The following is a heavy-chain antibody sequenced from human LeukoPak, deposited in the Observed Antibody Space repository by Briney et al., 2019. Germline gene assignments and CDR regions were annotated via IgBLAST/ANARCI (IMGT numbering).Heavy chain of an antibody. CDR2: IYYSGST. CDR3: ASPRSRAKYFQH. V-gene: IGHV4-39*01. D-gene: IGHD5/OR15-5a*01. CDR1: GGSISSSSYY. Sequence: PSETLSLTCTVSGGSISSSSYYWGWIRQPPGKGLEWIGSIYYSGSTYYNPSLKSRVTISVDTSKNQFSLKLSSVTAADTAVYYCASPRSRAKYFQHWGQGTLVTVSS. J-gene: IGHJ1*01.